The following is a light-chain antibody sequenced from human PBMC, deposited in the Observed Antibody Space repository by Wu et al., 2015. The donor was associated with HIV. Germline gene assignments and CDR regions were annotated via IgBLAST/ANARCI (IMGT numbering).Light chain of an antibody. CDR3: QQYGRSPFT. J-gene: IGKJ2*01. Sequence: EIVLTQSPGTLSLSPGERATLSCRASQSITNSYLAWYQQKPGQAPRLIIYAATSRATGVPDRFTGSGSGTDFTLTISRLEPEDFAVYYCQQYGRSPFTFGQGTKLEI. CDR2: AAT. CDR1: QSITNSY. V-gene: IGKV3-20*01.